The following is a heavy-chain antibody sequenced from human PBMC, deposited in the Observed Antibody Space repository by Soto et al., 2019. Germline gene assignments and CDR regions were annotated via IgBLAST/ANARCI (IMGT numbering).Heavy chain of an antibody. Sequence: PGGSLILSCAASGFTFSSYAMSWVRQAPGKGLEWVSAISGSVVRTYYADSVKGRFTVSRDNSKNTLYLQMNSLRAEDTAVYYCAKGSSSGWAYYYYGMDVWGQGTTVTVSS. CDR1: GFTFSSYA. V-gene: IGHV3-23*01. CDR2: ISGSVVRT. J-gene: IGHJ6*02. D-gene: IGHD3-22*01. CDR3: AKGSSSGWAYYYYGMDV.